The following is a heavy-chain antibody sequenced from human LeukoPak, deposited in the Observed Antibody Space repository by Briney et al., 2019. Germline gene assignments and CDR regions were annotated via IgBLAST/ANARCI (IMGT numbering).Heavy chain of an antibody. D-gene: IGHD3-10*01. CDR3: ARVGDHYHWYLDL. CDR1: GFSVSTQY. Sequence: PGGSLTLSCAASGFSVSTQYMSWVRQAPGKGLEWVSIIYSGADTYYADSVKGRFTISRDTSKNTLFLHMNNLRVEDTAVYYCARVGDHYHWYLDLWGRGTLVSVSS. CDR2: IYSGADT. J-gene: IGHJ2*01. V-gene: IGHV3-53*01.